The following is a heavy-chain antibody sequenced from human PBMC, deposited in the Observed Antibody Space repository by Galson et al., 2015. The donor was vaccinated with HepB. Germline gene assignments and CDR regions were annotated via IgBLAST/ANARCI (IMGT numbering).Heavy chain of an antibody. D-gene: IGHD6-13*01. CDR1: GFTLSRYS. CDR3: ARDLTAEDGTNFDY. V-gene: IGHV3-48*02. J-gene: IGHJ4*02. CDR2: ISSSSSII. Sequence: SLRLSCAASGFTLSRYSMNWVRQAPGKGLEWVSYISSSSSIIYYADSVKGRFTISRDSAKNSLHLQMNSPRDEDTAVYYCARDLTAEDGTNFDYWGQGTLVTVSS.